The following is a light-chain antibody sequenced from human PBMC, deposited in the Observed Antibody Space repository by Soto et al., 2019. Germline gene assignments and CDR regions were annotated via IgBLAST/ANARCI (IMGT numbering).Light chain of an antibody. CDR2: EAS. Sequence: DIQMTQSPSTLSASVGDRVTISCRASQSVSNWLAWYQQKPGKAPQLLIFEASSLEVGVPSRFSSSGSGTEFTLTISGLQPDDFATYYCQQYHRLMYTFGQGTKLEI. CDR1: QSVSNW. CDR3: QQYHRLMYT. J-gene: IGKJ2*01. V-gene: IGKV1-5*01.